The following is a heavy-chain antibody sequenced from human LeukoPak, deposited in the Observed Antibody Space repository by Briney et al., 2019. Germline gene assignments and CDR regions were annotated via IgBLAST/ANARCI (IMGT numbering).Heavy chain of an antibody. V-gene: IGHV3-23*01. D-gene: IGHD2-2*01. CDR3: ARWYCSSTSCYYDY. J-gene: IGHJ4*02. Sequence: GGSLRLSCGASGFTFSAYAMNWVRQAPGQGLEWVSAISASGGSTYYADSVKGRFTISRDNSKNTLYLQMNSLRAEDTAVYYCARWYCSSTSCYYDYWGQGTLVTVSS. CDR2: ISASGGST. CDR1: GFTFSAYA.